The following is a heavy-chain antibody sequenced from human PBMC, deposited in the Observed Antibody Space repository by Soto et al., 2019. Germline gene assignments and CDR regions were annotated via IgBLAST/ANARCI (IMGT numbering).Heavy chain of an antibody. V-gene: IGHV3-23*01. D-gene: IGHD2-8*01. J-gene: IGHJ3*02. CDR2: LTGSGGST. CDR1: GFTFSSYA. Sequence: DVQLLESGGGLVQPGGSLRLSCAASGFTFSSYAMSWVRQAPGKGLAWVSSLTGSGGSTYYADSVKGRFTISRDNSRDTLYLRMNSLGAGDTAVYYCAGGGTSGNYAFDIWGQGTLVTVSS. CDR3: AGGGTSGNYAFDI.